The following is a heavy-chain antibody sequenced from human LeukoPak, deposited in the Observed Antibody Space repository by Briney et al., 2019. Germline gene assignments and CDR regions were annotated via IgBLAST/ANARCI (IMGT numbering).Heavy chain of an antibody. J-gene: IGHJ4*02. V-gene: IGHV3-23*01. CDR3: AISGGYWAWAH. CDR2: ISGSGDST. Sequence: PGGSLRLSCAASGFTFSSSAMSWVRQAPGKGLEWVSGISGSGDSTYYADSVKGRFTISRDNSKNTFYLQMNSLRADDTAVYYCAISGGYWAWAHWGQGTLVTVSS. CDR1: GFTFSSSA. D-gene: IGHD1-26*01.